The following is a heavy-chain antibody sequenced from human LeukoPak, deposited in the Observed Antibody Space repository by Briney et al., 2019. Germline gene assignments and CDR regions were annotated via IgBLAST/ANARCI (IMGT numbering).Heavy chain of an antibody. D-gene: IGHD6-19*01. CDR3: AKGGAGSSGWFYYYYYYGMDV. CDR1: GFTFSSYA. Sequence: PGGSLRLSCAASGFTFSSYAMSWVSQAPGKGLEWVSAISGSGGSTYYADSVKGRFTISRDNSKNTLYLQMNSLRAEDTAVYYCAKGGAGSSGWFYYYYYYGMDVWGQGTTVTVSS. J-gene: IGHJ6*02. V-gene: IGHV3-23*01. CDR2: ISGSGGST.